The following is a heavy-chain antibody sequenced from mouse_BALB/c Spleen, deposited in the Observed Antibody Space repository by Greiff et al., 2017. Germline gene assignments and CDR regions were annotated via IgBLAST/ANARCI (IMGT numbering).Heavy chain of an antibody. CDR3: ASLREGAY. CDR2: IWAGGST. CDR1: GFSLTSYG. V-gene: IGHV2-9*02. D-gene: IGHD2-12*01. Sequence: VQGVESGPGLVAPSQSLSITCTVSGFSLTSYGVHWVRQPPGKGLEWLGVIWAGGSTNYNSALMSRLSISKDNSKSQVFLKMNSLQTDDTAMYYCASLREGAYWGQGTLVTVSA. J-gene: IGHJ3*01.